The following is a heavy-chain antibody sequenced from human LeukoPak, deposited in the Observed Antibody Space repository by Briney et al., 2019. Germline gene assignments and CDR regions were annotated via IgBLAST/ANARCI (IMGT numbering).Heavy chain of an antibody. J-gene: IGHJ4*02. V-gene: IGHV3-74*01. CDR1: GFSFSKYW. CDR2: IKEDGTYT. Sequence: GGSLRLSCAASGFSFSKYWMHWVRQTPGEGLVWVSRIKEDGTYTSYADFVKGRFTISRYNARNTVFLQMNSLRAEDTAVYYCARDFDMGITPGDDFDFWGQGTLVTVSS. CDR3: ARDFDMGITPGDDFDF. D-gene: IGHD3-9*01.